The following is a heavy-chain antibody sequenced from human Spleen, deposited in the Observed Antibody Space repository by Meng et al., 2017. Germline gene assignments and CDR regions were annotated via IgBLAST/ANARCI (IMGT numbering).Heavy chain of an antibody. D-gene: IGHD3-22*01. Sequence: ASVKVSCKASGYTFTTYYMHWVRQAPGQGLEWMGRINPNSGGTNYAQKFQGRVTMTRDTSISTAYMELRSLRSDDTAVYYCARETYYDSSGYYYDDAFDIWGQGTMVTVSS. J-gene: IGHJ3*02. CDR3: ARETYYDSSGYYYDDAFDI. V-gene: IGHV1-2*06. CDR1: GYTFTTYY. CDR2: INPNSGGT.